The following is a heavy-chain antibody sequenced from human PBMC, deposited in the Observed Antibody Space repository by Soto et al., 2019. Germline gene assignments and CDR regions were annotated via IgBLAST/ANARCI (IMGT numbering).Heavy chain of an antibody. CDR3: ARAEGYSNNYYHYAMDV. V-gene: IGHV4-61*01. D-gene: IGHD2-15*01. CDR1: GGFVNSGSYY. J-gene: IGHJ6*02. CDR2: IYYSGST. Sequence: SETLSLTCTVSGGFVNSGSYYWSWIRQPPGKGLEWIGYIYYSGSTNYNLSLKSRVTISADTSKNQFSLKMSSVTAADTAVYYCARAEGYSNNYYHYAMDVWGQGPTVTVSS.